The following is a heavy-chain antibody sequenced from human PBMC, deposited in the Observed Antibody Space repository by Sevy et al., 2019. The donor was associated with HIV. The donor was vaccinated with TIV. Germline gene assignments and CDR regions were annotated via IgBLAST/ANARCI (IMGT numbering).Heavy chain of an antibody. J-gene: IGHJ4*02. Sequence: GGSLRLSCAASGFTVSTNYMSWVRQAPGKGLEWVSVIYSGGNTYYAASVKGRFTSYRYKSKNTLYLHMNTLTHEDTAMYYCAREYHGDYLYYFDSWGQGTLVTVSS. CDR2: IYSGGNT. CDR1: GFTVSTNY. CDR3: AREYHGDYLYYFDS. D-gene: IGHD4-17*01. V-gene: IGHV3-53*01.